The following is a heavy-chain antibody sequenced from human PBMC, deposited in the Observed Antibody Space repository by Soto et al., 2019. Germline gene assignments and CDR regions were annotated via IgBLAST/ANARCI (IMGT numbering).Heavy chain of an antibody. D-gene: IGHD6-6*01. CDR1: GGSISSGDYY. Sequence: QVQLQESGPGLVKPSQTLSLTCTVSGGSISSGDYYWSWIRQPPGKGLEWIGYIYHSGNTYYNPSLKSRVTISVDTSKNQFSLKLSSVTAADTAVYYWARERPDGARLDPWGQGTLVTVSS. J-gene: IGHJ5*02. V-gene: IGHV4-30-4*01. CDR2: IYHSGNT. CDR3: ARERPDGARLDP.